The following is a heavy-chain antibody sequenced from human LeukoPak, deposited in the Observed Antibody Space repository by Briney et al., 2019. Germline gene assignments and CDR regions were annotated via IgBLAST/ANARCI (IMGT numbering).Heavy chain of an antibody. Sequence: SETLSLTCAVYGGSFSGYYWSWIRQPPGKGLEWIGEINHSGSTNYNPSLKSRVTISVDTSKNQFSLKLSSVTAADTAVYYCARGRGASYSSGWRGAFDIWGQGTMVTVSS. CDR1: GGSFSGYY. D-gene: IGHD6-19*01. CDR3: ARGRGASYSSGWRGAFDI. CDR2: INHSGST. V-gene: IGHV4-34*01. J-gene: IGHJ3*02.